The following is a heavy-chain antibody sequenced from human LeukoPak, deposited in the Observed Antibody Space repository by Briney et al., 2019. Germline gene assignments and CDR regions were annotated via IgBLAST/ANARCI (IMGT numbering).Heavy chain of an antibody. D-gene: IGHD6-19*01. CDR3: ARIPYSSGWVQNWFDP. CDR1: GFTFSTYG. CDR2: IWYDGSNR. Sequence: PGRSLRLSCATSGFTFSTYGIHWVRQAPGKGLEWVAVIWYDGSNRYYADSVRGRFTISRDNSRNTLYLQMNSLRAEDTAVYYCARIPYSSGWVQNWFDPWGQGTLVTVSS. V-gene: IGHV3-33*01. J-gene: IGHJ5*02.